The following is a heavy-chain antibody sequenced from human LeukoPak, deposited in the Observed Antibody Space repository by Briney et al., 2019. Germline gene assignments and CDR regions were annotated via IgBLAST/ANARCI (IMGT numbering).Heavy chain of an antibody. CDR1: GYXFASYG. CDR2: IHPGESDT. D-gene: IGHD1-26*01. CDR3: ARLVNGLDV. Sequence: GESLKISCNASGYXFASYGISWVRQLPGKGLEWMGIIHPGESDTRYSPSFQGQVTMSADKSTGTAYLQWSSLNDSDSAMYYCARLVNGLDVWGQGTRVTVAS. J-gene: IGHJ6*02. V-gene: IGHV5-51*01.